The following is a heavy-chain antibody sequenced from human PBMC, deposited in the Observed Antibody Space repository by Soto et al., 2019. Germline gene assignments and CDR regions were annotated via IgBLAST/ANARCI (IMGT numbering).Heavy chain of an antibody. D-gene: IGHD3-10*01. J-gene: IGHJ4*02. V-gene: IGHV1-18*01. CDR3: ARDLFGEDGAGYFDY. Sequence: QVHLVQSGVEVKKPGASVKVSCKASGYSFSTYGISWVRPAPGQGLEWMGWISGLNGNTNYAQNLQGRVTMTTDKSTSTAYMELRSLGFDDTAMYYCARDLFGEDGAGYFDYWGQGTLVTVSS. CDR1: GYSFSTYG. CDR2: ISGLNGNT.